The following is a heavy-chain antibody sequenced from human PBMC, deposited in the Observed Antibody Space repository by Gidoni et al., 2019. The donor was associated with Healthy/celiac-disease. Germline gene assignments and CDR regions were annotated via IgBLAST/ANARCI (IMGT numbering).Heavy chain of an antibody. D-gene: IGHD3-3*01. Sequence: QVQLVESGGGVVQPGRSLRLSCAASGFTFSSYGMHWVRQAPGKGLEWVAVISYDGSNKYYADSVKGRFTISRDNSKNTLYLQMNSLRAEDTAVYYCARGHTLYDFWSGYYHYWGQGTLVTVSS. J-gene: IGHJ4*02. CDR2: ISYDGSNK. CDR1: GFTFSSYG. V-gene: IGHV3-30*03. CDR3: ARGHTLYDFWSGYYHY.